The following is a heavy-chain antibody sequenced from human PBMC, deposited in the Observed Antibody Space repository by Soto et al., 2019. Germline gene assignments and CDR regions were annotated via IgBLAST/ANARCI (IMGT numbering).Heavy chain of an antibody. CDR2: IIPILGIA. Sequence: QVQLVQSGAEVNKPGSSVKVSCKASGGTFSSSTISWVRQAPGQGLEWMGRIIPILGIANYAQNFQGRVSITADRSTGTAYMELSSLRSEDTAVYYCARCGGREGYCSGRSCYFCAFDIWGQGTMVTVSS. J-gene: IGHJ3*02. V-gene: IGHV1-69*02. D-gene: IGHD2-15*01. CDR3: ARCGGREGYCSGRSCYFCAFDI. CDR1: GGTFSSST.